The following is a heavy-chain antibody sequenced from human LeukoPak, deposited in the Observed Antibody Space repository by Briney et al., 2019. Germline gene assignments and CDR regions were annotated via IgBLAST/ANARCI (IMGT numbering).Heavy chain of an antibody. Sequence: PGGSLRLSCAASGFTVSSNYMSGGRQAPGKGLEWVSVIYSGGSTYYADSVKGRFTISRDNSKNTLYLQMNSLRAEDPAVYYCARDWGSTYYYDSSGSPGDYWGQGTLVTVSS. J-gene: IGHJ4*02. D-gene: IGHD3-22*01. CDR3: ARDWGSTYYYDSSGSPGDY. CDR1: GFTVSSNY. V-gene: IGHV3-66*02. CDR2: IYSGGST.